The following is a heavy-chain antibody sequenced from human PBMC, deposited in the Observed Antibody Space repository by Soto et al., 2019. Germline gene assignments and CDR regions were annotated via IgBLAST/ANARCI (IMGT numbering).Heavy chain of an antibody. CDR2: ISGSGGST. J-gene: IGHJ4*02. D-gene: IGHD3-10*01. Sequence: PGGSLRLSCAASGFTFSSYAMSWVRQAPGKGLEWVSAISGSGGSTYYADSVKGRFTISRDNSKNTLYLQMNSLRAEDTAVYYCAKTPYNAYYYASGLDYWGQGTLVTVSS. CDR1: GFTFSSYA. V-gene: IGHV3-23*01. CDR3: AKTPYNAYYYASGLDY.